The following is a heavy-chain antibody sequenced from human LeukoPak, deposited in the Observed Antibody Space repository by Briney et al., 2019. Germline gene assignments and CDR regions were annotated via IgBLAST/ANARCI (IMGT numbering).Heavy chain of an antibody. J-gene: IGHJ4*02. V-gene: IGHV3-9*01. CDR3: ARDLPLTDFDY. D-gene: IGHD2-8*02. CDR1: GFTFDDYA. Sequence: PGRSLRLSCAASGFTFDDYAMHWVRQAPGKGLEWVSGISWNSGSIGYADSVKGRFTISRDNAKNSLYLQMNSLRAEDTAVYYCARDLPLTDFDYWGQGTLVTVSS. CDR2: ISWNSGSI.